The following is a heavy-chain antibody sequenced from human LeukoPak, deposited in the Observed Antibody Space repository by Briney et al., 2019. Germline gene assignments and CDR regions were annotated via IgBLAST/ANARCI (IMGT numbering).Heavy chain of an antibody. J-gene: IGHJ3*02. CDR1: GFTFSNYA. V-gene: IGHV3-23*01. CDR2: ISGSDGRT. Sequence: GGSLRLSCAASGFTFSNYAMSWVRQAPGKGLEWVSAISGSDGRTYYADSVKGRFTISRDNSKHTLYLQMSSLRAEDTAVYYCAKDPRPFDAFDIWGQGTMVTVSS. CDR3: AKDPRPFDAFDI.